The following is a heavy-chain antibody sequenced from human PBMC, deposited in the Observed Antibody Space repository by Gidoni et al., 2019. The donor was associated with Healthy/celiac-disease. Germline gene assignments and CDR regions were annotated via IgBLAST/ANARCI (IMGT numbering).Heavy chain of an antibody. CDR3: ARDEPSSNSSSSMAGMDV. D-gene: IGHD6-6*01. J-gene: IGHJ6*02. CDR1: GYTFTGYY. V-gene: IGHV1-2*04. Sequence: QVQLVQSGAEVKKPGASVKVSCKASGYTFTGYYMHWVRQAPGQGLEWMGWINPNSGGTNYAQKLQGWVTMTRDTSISTAYMELSRLRSDDTAVYYCARDEPSSNSSSSMAGMDVWGQGTTVTVSS. CDR2: INPNSGGT.